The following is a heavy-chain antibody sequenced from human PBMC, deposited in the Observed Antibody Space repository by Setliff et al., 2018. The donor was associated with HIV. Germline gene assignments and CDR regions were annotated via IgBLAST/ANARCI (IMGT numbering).Heavy chain of an antibody. D-gene: IGHD3-10*01. J-gene: IGHJ3*02. CDR2: IYASGRT. CDR1: GGSISRNY. CDR3: ARLGGEGEDGRELEAFDI. V-gene: IGHV4-4*09. Sequence: PSETLSLTCTVSGGSISRNYWTWIRQRPGKGLEWIGHIYASGRTNYNPSLKSRVTISLDTSKNHFSLKLSSVTAAGTAVYYCARLGGEGEDGRELEAFDIWGQGTMVTVSS.